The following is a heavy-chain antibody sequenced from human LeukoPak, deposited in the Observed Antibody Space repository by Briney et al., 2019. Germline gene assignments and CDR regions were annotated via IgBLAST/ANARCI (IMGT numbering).Heavy chain of an antibody. CDR2: IYSGGST. J-gene: IGHJ5*02. CDR1: GFTFSNYA. D-gene: IGHD6-6*01. CDR3: ARSRGGIAARPTYWFDP. V-gene: IGHV3-66*02. Sequence: GGSLRLSCAASGFTFSNYAMSWVRQAPGKGLEWVSVIYSGGSTYYADSVKGRFTISRDNSKNTLYLQMNSLRAEDTAVYYCARSRGGIAARPTYWFDPWGQGTLVTVSS.